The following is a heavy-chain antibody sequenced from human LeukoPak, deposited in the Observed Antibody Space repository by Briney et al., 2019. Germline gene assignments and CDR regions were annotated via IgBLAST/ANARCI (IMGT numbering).Heavy chain of an antibody. CDR3: ARDRSPEHYYDSSHWDYYYGMDV. CDR1: GGSIRSSYYY. Sequence: MPSETLSLTCTVSGGSIRSSYYYWGWIRQPPGKGLEWIGSIYDSGSTYYNPSLKSRVTISVDTSKNQFSLKLSSVTAADTAVYYCARDRSPEHYYDSSHWDYYYGMDVWGQGTTVTVSS. J-gene: IGHJ6*02. D-gene: IGHD3-22*01. V-gene: IGHV4-39*07. CDR2: IYDSGST.